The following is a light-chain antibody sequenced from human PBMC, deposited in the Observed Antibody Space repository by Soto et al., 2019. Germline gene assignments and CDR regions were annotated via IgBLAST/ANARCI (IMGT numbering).Light chain of an antibody. Sequence: QSVLAQPASVSGSPGQSITISCTGSFSDIAVFNYVSWYQQYPGRAPKLLIYQVTSRASGVSHRFSGSKSGNTASLTISGLQPEDEAEYYCNSYSSTNFYVFGNGTKVNV. V-gene: IGLV2-14*01. CDR3: NSYSSTNFYV. CDR1: FSDIAVFNY. J-gene: IGLJ1*01. CDR2: QVT.